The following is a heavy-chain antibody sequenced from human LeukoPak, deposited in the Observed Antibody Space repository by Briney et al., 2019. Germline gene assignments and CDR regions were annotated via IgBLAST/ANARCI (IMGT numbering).Heavy chain of an antibody. D-gene: IGHD3-16*02. CDR1: GGSISSGDYY. CDR3: ARAVYDYVWGSYRLGFDY. V-gene: IGHV4-30-4*01. CDR2: IYYSGST. Sequence: PSETLSLTCTVSGGSISSGDYYWSWLRQPPGKGLEWLGYIYYSGSTYYNPSLKSRVTISVDTSKNQFSLKLSSVTAADTAVYYCARAVYDYVWGSYRLGFDYWGQGTLVTVSS. J-gene: IGHJ4*02.